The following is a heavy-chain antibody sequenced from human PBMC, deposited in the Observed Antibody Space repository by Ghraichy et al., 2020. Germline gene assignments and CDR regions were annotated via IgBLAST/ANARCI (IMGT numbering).Heavy chain of an antibody. J-gene: IGHJ4*02. D-gene: IGHD3-10*01. CDR3: AKGGLFTFDY. V-gene: IGHV3-23*01. CDR2: ISDGGGST. CDR1: GFTFSSYA. Sequence: GESLNISCAASGFTFSSYAMSWVRQAPVKGLEWVSVISDGGGSTDYADSVKGRFTISRDNSKNTLYLQMNSLRDEDTAIYYCAKGGLFTFDYWGQGTLVTVSA.